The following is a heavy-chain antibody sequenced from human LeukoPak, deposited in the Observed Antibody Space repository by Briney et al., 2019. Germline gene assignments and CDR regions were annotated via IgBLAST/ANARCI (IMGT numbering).Heavy chain of an antibody. J-gene: IGHJ4*02. CDR1: GFTFSIYW. D-gene: IGHD3-22*01. CDR2: INQDGSEK. V-gene: IGHV3-7*01. CDR3: ASSYYYDGDY. Sequence: RTGGSLRLSCAASGFTFSIYWMTWVRQAPGKGLEWVANINQDGSEKNYVDSVKGRFTISRDNAKNSLYLQMNSLKAEDTALYYCASSYYYDGDYWGQGTLVTVSS.